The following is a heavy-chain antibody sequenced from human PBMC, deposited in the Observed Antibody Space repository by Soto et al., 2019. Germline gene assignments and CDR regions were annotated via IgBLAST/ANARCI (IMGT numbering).Heavy chain of an antibody. CDR1: GGSLTSYY. D-gene: IGHD1-26*01. Sequence: QVQLQESGPGLVKPSETLSLPCTVSGGSLTSYYWSWIRQPPGKGLQWIAFVYYTGIARYNPSLKSRVTISVDTSKNQFSLKLTSVTAADTSIYYCARLRVSTETFDYWGQGTLVTVSS. J-gene: IGHJ4*02. V-gene: IGHV4-59*08. CDR3: ARLRVSTETFDY. CDR2: VYYTGIA.